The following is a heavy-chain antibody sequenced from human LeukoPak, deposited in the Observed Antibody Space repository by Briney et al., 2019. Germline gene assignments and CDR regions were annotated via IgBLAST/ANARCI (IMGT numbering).Heavy chain of an antibody. V-gene: IGHV5-51*01. CDR2: IYPGDSDT. D-gene: IGHD3-22*01. Sequence: GASLKISCKGSGYRFTTYWIGWVRQMPGKGLEWMGIIYPGDSDTRYSPSFQGQVTISAHKSISTAYLQWSSLKASDTAMYYCARRDYYDSSGYLYWGQGTLVTVSS. CDR1: GYRFTTYW. J-gene: IGHJ4*02. CDR3: ARRDYYDSSGYLY.